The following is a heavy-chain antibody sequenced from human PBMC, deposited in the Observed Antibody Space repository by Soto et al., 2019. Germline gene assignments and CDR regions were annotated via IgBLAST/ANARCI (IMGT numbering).Heavy chain of an antibody. V-gene: IGHV3-21*01. CDR3: ARVFCRGDCYSPLDY. CDR2: ISSSDKYI. CDR1: GFTFSNFG. Sequence: VGSLRLSCVASGFTFSNFGLNWVRQAPGKGLEWVSSISSSDKYIYYADSVKGRFTISRDNAKNSLSLQMNSLRADDTAVYYCARVFCRGDCYSPLDYWGQGTLVTVSS. D-gene: IGHD2-21*02. J-gene: IGHJ4*02.